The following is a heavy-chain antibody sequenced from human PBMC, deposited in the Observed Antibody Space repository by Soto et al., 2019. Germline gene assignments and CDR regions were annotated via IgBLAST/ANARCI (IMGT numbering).Heavy chain of an antibody. V-gene: IGHV4-38-2*01. Sequence: SETLSLTCAVSGYSISSGYYWGWIRQPPGKGLEWIGSIYHSGSTYYNPSLKSRVTVSVDTSKNQFSLKVGSVTDADTAVYSCARHGGSTYGAPSGAFDIWGQGTMVTV. D-gene: IGHD5-18*01. J-gene: IGHJ3*02. CDR1: GYSISSGYY. CDR2: IYHSGST. CDR3: ARHGGSTYGAPSGAFDI.